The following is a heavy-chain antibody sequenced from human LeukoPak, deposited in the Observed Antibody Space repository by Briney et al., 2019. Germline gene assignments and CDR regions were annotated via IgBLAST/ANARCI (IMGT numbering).Heavy chain of an antibody. V-gene: IGHV3-30*18. Sequence: GGSLRLSCAASGFTFSSYGMHWVRQAPGKGLEWVALISYDGSNKYYADSVKGRFTLSRDNSKNTLYLQMNSLRAEDTAVYYCAKVGDCSGDSCYLNYMDVWGKGTTVTVSS. D-gene: IGHD2-15*01. CDR3: AKVGDCSGDSCYLNYMDV. CDR1: GFTFSSYG. CDR2: ISYDGSNK. J-gene: IGHJ6*03.